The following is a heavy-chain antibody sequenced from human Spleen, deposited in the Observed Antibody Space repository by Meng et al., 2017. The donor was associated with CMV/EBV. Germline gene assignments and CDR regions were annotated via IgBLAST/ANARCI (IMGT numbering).Heavy chain of an antibody. CDR2: IYYSGST. CDR1: GGSVSSGSYY. J-gene: IGHJ4*02. V-gene: IGHV4-61*01. D-gene: IGHD1-26*01. CDR3: ARDNSGYFDY. Sequence: SETLSLTCTVSGGSVSSGSYYWSWIRQPPGKGLEWIGYIYYSGSTNYNPSLKSRVTISVDTSKNQFSLKLSSVTAADTAVYYCARDNSGYFDYWGQGTLVTVSS.